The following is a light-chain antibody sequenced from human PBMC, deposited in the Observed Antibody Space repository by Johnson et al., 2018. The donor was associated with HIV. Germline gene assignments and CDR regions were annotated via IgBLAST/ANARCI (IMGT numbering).Light chain of an antibody. CDR2: DNN. CDR1: SSNIGNNY. CDR3: GTWDSSLSPGNV. J-gene: IGLJ1*01. V-gene: IGLV1-51*01. Sequence: QSVLTQPPSVSAAPGQKVTISCSGSSSNIGNNYVSWYQQLPGTAPKLLIYDNNKRPSGIPDRFSGSKSGTSATLGITGLQNGDEADDYCGTWDSSLSPGNVFGTWTKVTVL.